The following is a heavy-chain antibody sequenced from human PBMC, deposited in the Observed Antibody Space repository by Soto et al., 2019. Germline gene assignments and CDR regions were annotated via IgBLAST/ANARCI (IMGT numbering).Heavy chain of an antibody. Sequence: QVQLQESGPGLVKPSGTLSLTCAVSGGSISSDSWWNWVRQFPGKGLEWIGEIHHRGSTSYNPSLKSRVTISVDKSKNQFSLKVSSVTAADTALYYCARRGSGIVYGLDVWGQGTTVTVSS. CDR1: GGSISSDSW. CDR2: IHHRGST. J-gene: IGHJ6*02. CDR3: ARRGSGIVYGLDV. V-gene: IGHV4-4*02. D-gene: IGHD3-10*01.